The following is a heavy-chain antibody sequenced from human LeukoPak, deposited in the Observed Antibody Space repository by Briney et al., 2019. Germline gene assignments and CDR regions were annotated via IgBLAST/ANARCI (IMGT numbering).Heavy chain of an antibody. J-gene: IGHJ4*02. CDR3: ARTNPPRPYCSSTSCYLSSGLAH. CDR1: GGTFSSYA. V-gene: IGHV1-69*04. CDR2: IIPILGIA. Sequence: GASVKVSCKASGGTFSSYAFNWVRQAPGQGLEWMGRIIPILGIANYAQKFQGRVTITADKSTSTAYMELSSLRSEDTAVYYCARTNPPRPYCSSTSCYLSSGLAHWGQGTLVTVSS. D-gene: IGHD2-2*01.